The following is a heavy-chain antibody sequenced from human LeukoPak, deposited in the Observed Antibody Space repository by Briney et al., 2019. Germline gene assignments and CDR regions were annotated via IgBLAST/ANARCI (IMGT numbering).Heavy chain of an antibody. CDR3: ARRSSGSPPYYFDY. CDR1: GFTISTYW. J-gene: IGHJ4*02. CDR2: INQDGSKK. Sequence: GGSLRLSCTASGFTISTYWMSWVRQAPGKGLEWVANINQDGSKKYYVDSVKGRFTISRDNAKNTLDLQMNSLRAEDTAVYYCARRSSGSPPYYFDYWGQGTLVTVSS. D-gene: IGHD1-26*01. V-gene: IGHV3-7*01.